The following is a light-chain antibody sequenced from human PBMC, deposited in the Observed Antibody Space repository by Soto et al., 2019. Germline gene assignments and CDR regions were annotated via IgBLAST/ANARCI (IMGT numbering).Light chain of an antibody. CDR3: CSYAGSPYV. CDR1: SSDVGSYNL. V-gene: IGLV2-23*01. Sequence: QSALTQPASVSGSPGQSITISCTGTSSDVGSYNLVSWYQQHPGKAPKLMIYGGNQRPSGISNRFSGSKSGNTASLTISGLQAEDEADYYCCSYAGSPYVLGTGTKVTVL. CDR2: GGN. J-gene: IGLJ1*01.